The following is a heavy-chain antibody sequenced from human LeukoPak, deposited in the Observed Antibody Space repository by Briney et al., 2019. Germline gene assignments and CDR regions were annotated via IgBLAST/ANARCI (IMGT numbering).Heavy chain of an antibody. CDR2: IYTSGST. Sequence: SETLSLTCTVSGGSISSGSYYWSWIRQPAGKGLEWIGRIYTSGSTNYNPSLKSRVTISVDTSKNQFSQKLSSVTAADTAVYYCARGIAAAGEPIDYWGQGTLVTVSS. V-gene: IGHV4-61*02. J-gene: IGHJ4*02. D-gene: IGHD6-13*01. CDR1: GGSISSGSYY. CDR3: ARGIAAAGEPIDY.